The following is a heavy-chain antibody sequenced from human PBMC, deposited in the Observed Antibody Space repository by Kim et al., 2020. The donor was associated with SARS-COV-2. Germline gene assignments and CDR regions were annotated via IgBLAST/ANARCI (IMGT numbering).Heavy chain of an antibody. CDR2: IYYSGST. V-gene: IGHV4-59*13. Sequence: SETLSRTCTVSGGSISSYYWSWFRQSPGKGLEWVGYIYYSGSTYYNPSLKSRVTISLHTSKNQFSLNLSSVTAADTAVYYCARDSYGSYFFDYWGRGTLV. CDR1: GGSISSYY. J-gene: IGHJ4*02. CDR3: ARDSYGSYFFDY. D-gene: IGHD1-26*01.